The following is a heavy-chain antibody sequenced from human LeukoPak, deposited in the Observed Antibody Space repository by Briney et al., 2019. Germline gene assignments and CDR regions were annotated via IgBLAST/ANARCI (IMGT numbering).Heavy chain of an antibody. V-gene: IGHV1-24*01. CDR2: FDPEDGET. J-gene: IGHJ4*02. CDR3: ATLSHSFGYLSNFDY. D-gene: IGHD5-18*01. Sequence: GASVKVSCKVSGYTLTELSIHWVRQAPGKGLEWMGGFDPEDGETIYAQKFQGRVTMTEDTSTDTAYMELSSLRSEDTAVYYCATLSHSFGYLSNFDYWGQGTLVTVSS. CDR1: GYTLTELS.